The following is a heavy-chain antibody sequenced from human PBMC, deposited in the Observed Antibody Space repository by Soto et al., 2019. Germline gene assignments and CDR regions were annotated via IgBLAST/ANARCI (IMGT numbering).Heavy chain of an antibody. V-gene: IGHV3-9*01. CDR2: ISRKSSSI. D-gene: IGHD3-3*01. CDR1: GFTFDDYT. J-gene: IGHJ4*02. Sequence: EVQLVESGGGLVQPGRSLRLSCEVSGFTFDDYTMHWVRQLPGKGLEWVSGISRKSSSIGYADSVKGRFTISRDNAKNSLHLQMDSLRAEDTALYYCAKAVHDFWSGYFEAFDFWGQGILVIVSS. CDR3: AKAVHDFWSGYFEAFDF.